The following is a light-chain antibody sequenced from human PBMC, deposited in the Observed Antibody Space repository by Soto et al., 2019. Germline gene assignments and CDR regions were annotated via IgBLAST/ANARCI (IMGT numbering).Light chain of an antibody. CDR1: QRISSW. CDR3: QHFLSYSLT. J-gene: IGKJ4*01. V-gene: IGKV1-5*03. CDR2: EAS. Sequence: DIQMTQSPSTLSVSVGHRVTITCRASQRISSWQAWYQQKPGKAQKLLLYEASILQSGAPARFSGSGSGTEFTLTISGLQPDDLATHYFQHFLSYSLTFGGGTTV.